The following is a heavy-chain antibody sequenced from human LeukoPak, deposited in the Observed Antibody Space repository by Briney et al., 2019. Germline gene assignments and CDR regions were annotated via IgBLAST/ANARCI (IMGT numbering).Heavy chain of an antibody. CDR1: GFTFSSYS. CDR2: ISSSSNYI. D-gene: IGHD4-11*01. CDR3: AKGAEYSETFDY. Sequence: GGSLRLSCAASGFTFSSYSMSWGRQAPGKGLEWVSSISSSSNYIYYADSVKGRFTISRDNAKNSLYLQMNSLRAEDTAVYYCAKGAEYSETFDYWGQGTLVTVSS. J-gene: IGHJ4*02. V-gene: IGHV3-21*01.